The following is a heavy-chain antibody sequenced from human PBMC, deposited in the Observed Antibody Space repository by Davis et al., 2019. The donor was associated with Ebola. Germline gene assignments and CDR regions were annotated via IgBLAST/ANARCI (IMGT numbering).Heavy chain of an antibody. Sequence: AASVKVSCKPSEGTLSTYTISWVRQAPGHAPERMGRITPMINIAKTSQMFQGRVTITADKSTSTVYMELSSLRSEDTAVYYCAARGVVVAVNAADDAFDIWGQGTMVTVSS. V-gene: IGHV1-69*02. CDR2: ITPMINIA. D-gene: IGHD2-15*01. CDR1: EGTLSTYT. J-gene: IGHJ3*02. CDR3: AARGVVVAVNAADDAFDI.